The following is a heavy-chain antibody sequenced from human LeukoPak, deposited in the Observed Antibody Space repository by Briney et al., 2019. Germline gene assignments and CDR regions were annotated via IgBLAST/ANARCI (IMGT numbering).Heavy chain of an antibody. J-gene: IGHJ4*02. Sequence: ASVKVSCKASGYTFTGYYMHWVRQAPGQGLEWMGWINPTNGGTNYAQKSQGRVTMTTDTSTNTAYLDLSWLTSDDTAVYYCARPRIESGGYYYGHWGQGTLVTVSS. CDR3: ARPRIESGGYYYGH. CDR2: INPTNGGT. CDR1: GYTFTGYY. V-gene: IGHV1-2*02. D-gene: IGHD3-22*01.